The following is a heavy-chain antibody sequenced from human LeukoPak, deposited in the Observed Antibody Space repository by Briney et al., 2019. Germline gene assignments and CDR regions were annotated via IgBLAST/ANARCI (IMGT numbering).Heavy chain of an antibody. J-gene: IGHJ4*02. CDR2: IYYSGST. CDR1: GGSISSYY. Sequence: PSETLSLTCTVSGGSISSYYWSWIRQTPGKGLEWIGYIYYSGSTNYNPSLKSRVTISVDTSKNQFSLKLGSVTAADTAVYYCARHGVAVAGTRGEFDYWAQGTLLTVSS. D-gene: IGHD6-19*01. CDR3: ARHGVAVAGTRGEFDY. V-gene: IGHV4-59*08.